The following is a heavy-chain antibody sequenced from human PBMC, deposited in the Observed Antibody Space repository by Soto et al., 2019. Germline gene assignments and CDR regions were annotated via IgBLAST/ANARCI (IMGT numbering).Heavy chain of an antibody. D-gene: IGHD3-22*01. Sequence: SETLSLTCAVYGGSFSGYYWSWIRQPPGKGLEWIGEINHSGSTNYNPSLKSRVTISVDTSKNQFSLKLSSVTAADTAVYYCARPTWDYYDSSGYYYFDYWGQGTLVTVSS. CDR2: INHSGST. CDR3: ARPTWDYYDSSGYYYFDY. J-gene: IGHJ4*02. CDR1: GGSFSGYY. V-gene: IGHV4-34*01.